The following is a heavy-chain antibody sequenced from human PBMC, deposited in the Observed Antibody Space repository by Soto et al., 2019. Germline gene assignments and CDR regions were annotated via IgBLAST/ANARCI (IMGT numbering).Heavy chain of an antibody. CDR3: ARDGAPPY. J-gene: IGHJ4*02. V-gene: IGHV3-30*01. Sequence: SVKVRFTISRDNSKNTVYLQMNSLRAEDTAVYYCARDGAPPYWGQGTLVTVSS. D-gene: IGHD2-15*01.